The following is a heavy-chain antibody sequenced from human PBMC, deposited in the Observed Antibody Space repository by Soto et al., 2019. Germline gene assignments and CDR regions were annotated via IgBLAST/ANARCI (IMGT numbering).Heavy chain of an antibody. CDR2: IIPIFGTA. Sequence: QVQLVQSGAEVRKPGSSVRVSCKASGGSFNRHTIRWVRQAPGQGLAWMGGIIPIFGTANHAQKFQGRVTIIAYESTSTVYREVSSLRSDDTAIYYCARGWGYDSTDYYYAYWVQGTLVIVSS. D-gene: IGHD3-22*01. J-gene: IGHJ4*02. V-gene: IGHV1-69*01. CDR1: GGSFNRHT. CDR3: ARGWGYDSTDYYYAY.